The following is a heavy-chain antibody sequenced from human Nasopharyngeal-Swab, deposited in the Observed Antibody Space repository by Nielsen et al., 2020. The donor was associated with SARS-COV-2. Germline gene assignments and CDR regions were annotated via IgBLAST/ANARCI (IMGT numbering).Heavy chain of an antibody. CDR3: ALNIAAAGTRYWYFDL. V-gene: IGHV4-34*01. CDR2: INHSGST. D-gene: IGHD6-13*01. CDR1: GGSFSGYY. J-gene: IGHJ2*01. Sequence: SETLSLTCAVYGGSFSGYYWSWIRQPPGKGLEWIGEINHSGSTNYNPSLKSRVIMSVDTSKNQFFLKLSSVTAADTAVYYCALNIAAAGTRYWYFDLWGRGTLVTVSS.